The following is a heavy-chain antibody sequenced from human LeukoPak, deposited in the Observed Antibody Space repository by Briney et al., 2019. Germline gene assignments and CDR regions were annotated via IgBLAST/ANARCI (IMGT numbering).Heavy chain of an antibody. V-gene: IGHV1-69*05. CDR2: IIPIFGTA. J-gene: IGHJ4*02. Sequence: ASVKVSCKASGGTFSSYAISWVRQAPGQGLEWMGRIIPIFGTANYAQKFQGRVTITTDESTSTAYMELSSLRSEDTAVYYCARDLDGLGYFGYWGQGTLVTVSS. CDR3: ARDLDGLGYFGY. D-gene: IGHD1-1*01. CDR1: GGTFSSYA.